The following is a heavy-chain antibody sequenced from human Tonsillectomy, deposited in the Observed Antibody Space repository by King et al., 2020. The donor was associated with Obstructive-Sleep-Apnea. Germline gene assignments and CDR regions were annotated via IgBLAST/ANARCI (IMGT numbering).Heavy chain of an antibody. V-gene: IGHV4-34*01. D-gene: IGHD3-22*01. CDR3: ARGDPIAMIGRWFDY. J-gene: IGHJ4*02. CDR1: GGSYSGYY. Sequence: VQLQQWGAGLLKPSETLSLTCAVYGGSYSGYYWSWIRQPPGKGLEWVGEINHSGSTNYNPSLESRVTISLDTSKNQFSLKLTSVTAADTAFYYCARGDPIAMIGRWFDYWGQGTLVTVSS. CDR2: INHSGST.